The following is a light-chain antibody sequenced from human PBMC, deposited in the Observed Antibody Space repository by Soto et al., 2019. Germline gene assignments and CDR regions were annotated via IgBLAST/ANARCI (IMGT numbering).Light chain of an antibody. J-gene: IGKJ2*01. CDR3: QQYSTYSVT. CDR2: DAS. V-gene: IGKV1-5*01. Sequence: DIQMTQSPSTLSASVGDRVTFTCRASQSISTYLAWYQQKPGKAPKVLVYDASTLEIGVPSRFSGSGSGTEFTLTSSSLQPDDFATYYCQQYSTYSVTFGQGTKLEIK. CDR1: QSISTY.